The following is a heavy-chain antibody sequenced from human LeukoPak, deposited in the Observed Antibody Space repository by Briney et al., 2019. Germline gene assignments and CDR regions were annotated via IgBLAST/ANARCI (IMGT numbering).Heavy chain of an antibody. CDR2: IWYDGSNK. J-gene: IGHJ4*02. D-gene: IGHD5-12*01. Sequence: GGSLRLSCAASGFTFSSYGMHWVRQAPGKGLEWVAVIWYDGSNKYYADSVKGRFTISRDNSKNTLYLQMNSLRAEDTAVYYCARDRIWATIDLDYWGQGTLVTVSS. V-gene: IGHV3-33*01. CDR3: ARDRIWATIDLDY. CDR1: GFTFSSYG.